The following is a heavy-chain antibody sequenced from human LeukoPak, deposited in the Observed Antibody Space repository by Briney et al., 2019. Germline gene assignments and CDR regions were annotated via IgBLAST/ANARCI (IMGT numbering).Heavy chain of an antibody. D-gene: IGHD6-19*01. CDR2: INYSGSTT. J-gene: IGHJ4*02. V-gene: IGHV3-23*01. CDR1: GFTLSSYA. CDR3: AKDRVTSGWYVYDH. Sequence: PGGSLRLSCAASGFTLSSYAMSWVRQAPGKGLECVSTINYSGSTTYYADSVKGRFTISRDNSKNTLYLQMRSLRPEDTAVYYCAKDRVTSGWYVYDHWGQGTRVTVSS.